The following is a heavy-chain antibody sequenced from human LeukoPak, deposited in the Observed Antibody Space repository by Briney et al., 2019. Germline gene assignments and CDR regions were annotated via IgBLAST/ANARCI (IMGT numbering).Heavy chain of an antibody. J-gene: IGHJ6*04. D-gene: IGHD3-9*01. Sequence: PGRSLRLSCAASGFTFSSYGMHWVRQAPGKGLEWVAVIWYGGSNKYYADSVKGRFTISRDNSKNTVYLQMSSLRAEDSALYYCARGTINPPADVWGKGTTVTVSS. V-gene: IGHV3-33*08. CDR1: GFTFSSYG. CDR3: ARGTINPPADV. CDR2: IWYGGSNK.